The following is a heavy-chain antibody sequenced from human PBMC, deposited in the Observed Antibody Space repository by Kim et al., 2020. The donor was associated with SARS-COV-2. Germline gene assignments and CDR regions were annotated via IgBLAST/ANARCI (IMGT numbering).Heavy chain of an antibody. V-gene: IGHV3-11*01. Sequence: RFTISRDNAKNTLYLKMNSLRAEDTAVYYCARERTRITIFGVVHRYGMDVWGQGTTVTVSS. D-gene: IGHD3-3*01. CDR3: ARERTRITIFGVVHRYGMDV. J-gene: IGHJ6*02.